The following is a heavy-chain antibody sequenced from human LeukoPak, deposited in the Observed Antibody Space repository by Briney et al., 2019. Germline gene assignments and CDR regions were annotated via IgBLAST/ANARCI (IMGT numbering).Heavy chain of an antibody. CDR1: GGSINNYY. CDR3: ARALDYAPH. Sequence: SETLSLTCTVSGGSINNYYWSWIRQPPGKGLEWIGSISDSGSTNYNPSLKSRVTISVDTSKNQFSLKLSSVTAADTVVYYCARALDYAPHWGQGTPVTVSS. V-gene: IGHV4-59*01. CDR2: ISDSGST. D-gene: IGHD4-17*01. J-gene: IGHJ4*02.